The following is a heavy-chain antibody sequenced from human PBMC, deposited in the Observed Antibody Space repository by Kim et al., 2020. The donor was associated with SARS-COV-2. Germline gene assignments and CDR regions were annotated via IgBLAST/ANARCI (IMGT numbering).Heavy chain of an antibody. CDR3: ARHWRYSTSSPHFDY. Sequence: GESLKISCKGSGYSFTDYWIGWVRQMPGKGLEWMGIIYPGDSDIRYSPPFQGQVTISADKSITTAYLQWSSLKASDTATYYCARHWRYSTSSPHFDYWGQGTLVTVSS. V-gene: IGHV5-51*01. D-gene: IGHD6-6*01. CDR2: IYPGDSDI. J-gene: IGHJ4*02. CDR1: GYSFTDYW.